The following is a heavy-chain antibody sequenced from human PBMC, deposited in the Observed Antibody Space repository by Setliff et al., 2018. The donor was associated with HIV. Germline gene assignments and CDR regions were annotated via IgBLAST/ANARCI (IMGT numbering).Heavy chain of an antibody. CDR1: GFQFTPYV. V-gene: IGHV3-33*06. D-gene: IGHD2-21*02. Sequence: PGGSLRLSCSASGFQFTPYVFHWVRQAPGKGLEWVAVIWDDGNNEHYADSVKGRFTISRDNSKNTLYLQMNSLRVEDTAVYYCAKGGDSHYWGQGTLVTVSS. J-gene: IGHJ4*02. CDR3: AKGGDSHY. CDR2: IWDDGNNE.